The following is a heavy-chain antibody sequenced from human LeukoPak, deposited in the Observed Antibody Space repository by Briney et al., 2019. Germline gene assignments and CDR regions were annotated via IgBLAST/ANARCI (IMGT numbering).Heavy chain of an antibody. Sequence: GGSLILSCAASGFTFSSYAMYWVRQAPGKGLEWVSGIFGICASSNYSASGKGRFPISSDNSKNTVYLKINSLRAEETAVYYCAKTTTGYSSGRSPGWPVDYWGQGTLVTVSS. CDR3: AKTTTGYSSGRSPGWPVDY. D-gene: IGHD6-19*01. CDR2: IFGICASS. V-gene: IGHV3-23*01. CDR1: GFTFSSYA. J-gene: IGHJ4*02.